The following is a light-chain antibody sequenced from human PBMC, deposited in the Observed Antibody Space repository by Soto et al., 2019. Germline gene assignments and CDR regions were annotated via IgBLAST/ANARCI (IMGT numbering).Light chain of an antibody. Sequence: VMSKYTATLSVSPGDRATLSCSASQSVSSSYLAWYQQKPGQPPRLLIYGASSRATGIPDRFSGSGSGTDFTLTISRLEPEDFAVYYCQQYGSSPGTFGQGTKV. CDR2: GAS. V-gene: IGKV3-20*01. CDR3: QQYGSSPGT. CDR1: QSVSSSY. J-gene: IGKJ1*01.